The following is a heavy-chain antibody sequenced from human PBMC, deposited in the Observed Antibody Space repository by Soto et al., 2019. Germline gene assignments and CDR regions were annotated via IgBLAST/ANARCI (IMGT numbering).Heavy chain of an antibody. J-gene: IGHJ6*02. V-gene: IGHV1-69*02. CDR2: IIPILGIA. D-gene: IGHD5-12*01. CDR3: AIILDGYITYYYYGMDV. Sequence: QVQLVQSGAEVKKPGSSVKVSCKASGGTFSSYTISWVRQAPGQGLEWMGRIIPILGIANYAQKFQGRVTITADKSTSTAYMELSSLRSEDTAVYYCAIILDGYITYYYYGMDVWGQGTTVTVSS. CDR1: GGTFSSYT.